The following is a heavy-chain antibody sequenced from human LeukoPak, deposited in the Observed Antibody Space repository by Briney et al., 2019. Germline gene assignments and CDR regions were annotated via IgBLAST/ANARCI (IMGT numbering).Heavy chain of an antibody. Sequence: SETLSLTCAVYGGSFSGYYWSWIRQPPGKGLEWIGEINHSGSTNYNPSLKSRVTISVDTSKNQFSLKLSSVTAADTAVYYCARQEKDYYDSSGPYRSRAPWFDPWGQGTLVTVSS. CDR3: ARQEKDYYDSSGPYRSRAPWFDP. J-gene: IGHJ5*02. V-gene: IGHV4-34*01. CDR1: GGSFSGYY. D-gene: IGHD3-22*01. CDR2: INHSGST.